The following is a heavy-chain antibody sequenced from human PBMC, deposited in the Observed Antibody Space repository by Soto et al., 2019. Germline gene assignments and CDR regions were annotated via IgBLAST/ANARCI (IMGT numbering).Heavy chain of an antibody. Sequence: SETLSLTCTVSGGSISSYYWSWIRQPPGKGQXXXXYIYYSGSTNYNPSLKSRVTISVDTSKNQFSLKLSSVTAADTAVYYCARAGGYDFWSGYSPFYYYYGMDVWGQGTTVTVSS. V-gene: IGHV4-59*01. CDR2: IYYSGST. CDR1: GGSISSYY. J-gene: IGHJ6*02. D-gene: IGHD3-3*01. CDR3: ARAGGYDFWSGYSPFYYYYGMDV.